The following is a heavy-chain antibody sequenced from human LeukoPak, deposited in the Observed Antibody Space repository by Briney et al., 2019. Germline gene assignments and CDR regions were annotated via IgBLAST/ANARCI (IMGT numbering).Heavy chain of an antibody. D-gene: IGHD6-19*01. CDR1: RFTVSSNY. Sequence: GGALRLSRAASRFTVSSNYMSGVCQAPGKGVGWVSTISGSGGSTYYADSVKGRFTISRDNSKNTLYLQMNSLRAEDTAVYYCASGRGYSSAAFDYWGQGTLVTVSS. J-gene: IGHJ4*02. CDR2: ISGSGGST. V-gene: IGHV3-23*01. CDR3: ASGRGYSSAAFDY.